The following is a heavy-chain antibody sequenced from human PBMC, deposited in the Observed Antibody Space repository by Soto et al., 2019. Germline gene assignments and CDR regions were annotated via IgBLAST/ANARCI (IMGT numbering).Heavy chain of an antibody. D-gene: IGHD4-17*01. CDR3: ARHYNGDYVFDY. J-gene: IGHJ4*02. V-gene: IGHV4-39*01. Sequence: SETLSLTCSVSRGSIRSGSYYWAWIRQTPGKGLEWIATISYTETTYYNPSLKSRVAISVDTSTNHFSLQLMSLTAADTAVYYCARHYNGDYVFDYWGQGTLVTVSS. CDR2: ISYTETT. CDR1: RGSIRSGSYY.